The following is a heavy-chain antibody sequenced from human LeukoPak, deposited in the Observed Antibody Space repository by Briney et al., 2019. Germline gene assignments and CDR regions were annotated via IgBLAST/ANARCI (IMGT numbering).Heavy chain of an antibody. CDR1: GGSLSSGSYY. CDR3: ARVECSSTSCYFDY. CDR2: IYTSGST. Sequence: SQTLSLTCTVSGGSLSSGSYYWSWLRQPAGTGLEWIGRIYTSGSTNYNPSLKSRVTISVDTSKNQFSLKLSSVTAADTAVYYCARVECSSTSCYFDYWGQGTLVTVSS. J-gene: IGHJ4*02. V-gene: IGHV4-61*02. D-gene: IGHD2-2*01.